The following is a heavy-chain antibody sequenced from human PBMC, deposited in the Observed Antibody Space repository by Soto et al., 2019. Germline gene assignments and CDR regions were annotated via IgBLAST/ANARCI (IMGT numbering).Heavy chain of an antibody. CDR2: IYYSGST. CDR1: GGSISSYY. Sequence: SETLSLTCTVSGGSISSYYWSWIRQPPGKGLEWIGYIYYSGSTNYNPSLKSRVTISVDTSKNQFSLKLSSVTAANTAVYYCARDRRVVYAISPTGFDPWGQGTLVTVSS. J-gene: IGHJ5*02. V-gene: IGHV4-59*01. CDR3: ARDRRVVYAISPTGFDP. D-gene: IGHD2-8*02.